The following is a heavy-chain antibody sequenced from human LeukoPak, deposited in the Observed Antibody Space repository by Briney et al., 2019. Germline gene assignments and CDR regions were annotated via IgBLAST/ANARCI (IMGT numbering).Heavy chain of an antibody. J-gene: IGHJ4*02. V-gene: IGHV3-21*01. D-gene: IGHD4-17*01. CDR3: AGANGGGDY. Sequence: GRSLRLSCAASGFTFSSYGMHWVRQAPGKGLEWVSSISSSSNYIYYAESVKGRFTISRDNAEKSLYLQMNSLRAEDTALYYCAGANGGGDYWGQGTLVTVSS. CDR2: ISSSSNYI. CDR1: GFTFSSYG.